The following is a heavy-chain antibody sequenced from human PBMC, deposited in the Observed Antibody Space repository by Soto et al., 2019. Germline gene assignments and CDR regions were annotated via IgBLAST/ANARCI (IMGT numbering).Heavy chain of an antibody. V-gene: IGHV4-39*01. Sequence: SETLSLTCTVSGGSVSSSSYYWGWNRQPPGKGLEWIGSIYYSGSTYYNPSLKSRVTISVDTSKNQFSLKLSAVTAADTAVYYCARLPYTSLAYFDYWGQGTLVTVSS. CDR1: GGSVSSSSYY. D-gene: IGHD3-16*01. J-gene: IGHJ4*02. CDR3: ARLPYTSLAYFDY. CDR2: IYYSGST.